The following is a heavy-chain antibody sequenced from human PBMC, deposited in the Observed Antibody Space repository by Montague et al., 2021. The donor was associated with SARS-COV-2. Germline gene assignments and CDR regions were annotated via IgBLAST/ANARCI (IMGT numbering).Heavy chain of an antibody. CDR3: ARDIRIPMLIVIQGYGMDV. V-gene: IGHV4-39*07. CDR1: GGSISSSSSY. J-gene: IGHJ6*02. D-gene: IGHD3-22*01. CDR2: IYYSGST. Sequence: SETLSLTCTVSGGSISSSSSYWGWIRQPPGMGLEWIGSIYYSGSTYYNPSLKSRITISVETSKNQFSLRLTSVTAADTAVYYCARDIRIPMLIVIQGYGMDVWGQGTTVTVSS.